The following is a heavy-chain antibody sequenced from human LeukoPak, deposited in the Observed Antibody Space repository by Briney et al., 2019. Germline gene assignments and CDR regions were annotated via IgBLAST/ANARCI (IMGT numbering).Heavy chain of an antibody. D-gene: IGHD2-2*01. CDR3: AKNDYCDSTSCPPDY. V-gene: IGHV3-23*01. Sequence: GGSLRLSCVASGFTFKNYAMSWVRQAPGKGLEWVSSISSGGGRTYYADSVKGRFTVSRDNSKSTLFLQMNSLRAEDTAMYYCAKNDYCDSTSCPPDYWGQGTLVTVSS. CDR1: GFTFKNYA. J-gene: IGHJ4*02. CDR2: ISSGGGRT.